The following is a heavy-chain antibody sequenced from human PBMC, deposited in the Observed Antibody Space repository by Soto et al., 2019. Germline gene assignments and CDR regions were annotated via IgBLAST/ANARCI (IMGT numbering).Heavy chain of an antibody. V-gene: IGHV4-30-2*01. CDR1: GGSISSGGYS. CDR2: IYHSGST. CDR3: ARDSRRFDP. Sequence: PSETLSLTCAVSGGSISSGGYSWSWIRQPPGKGLEWIGYIYHSGSTYYNPSLKSRVTTSVDTSKNQFSLKLSSVTAADTAVYYCARDSRRFDPWGQGTLVTVSS. J-gene: IGHJ5*02.